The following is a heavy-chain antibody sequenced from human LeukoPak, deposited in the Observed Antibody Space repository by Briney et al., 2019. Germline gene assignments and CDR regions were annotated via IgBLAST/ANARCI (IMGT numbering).Heavy chain of an antibody. CDR3: VASYGGYVLDY. D-gene: IGHD5-12*01. CDR2: VFNNGGT. CDR1: GGSIGSYH. Sequence: SETLSLTCSVSGGSIGSYHWNWIRQPSGKGLEWIGIVFNNGGTKHNPPLKSRVAISVDTSKNQFALKLSSVTAADTAVYYCVASYGGYVLDYWGQGALVIVSP. V-gene: IGHV4-59*01. J-gene: IGHJ4*02.